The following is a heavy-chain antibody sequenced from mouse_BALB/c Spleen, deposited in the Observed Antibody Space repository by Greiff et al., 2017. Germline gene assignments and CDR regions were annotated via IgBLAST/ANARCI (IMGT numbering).Heavy chain of an antibody. CDR3: ARWDGYDRYFDV. Sequence: VQLQQPGAELVKPGASVKLSCTASGFNIKDTYMHWVKQRPEQGLEWIGRIDPANGNTKYDPKFQGKATITADTSSNTAYLQLSSLTSEDTAVYYCARWDGYDRYFDVWGAGTTVTVSS. CDR1: GFNIKDTY. CDR2: IDPANGNT. J-gene: IGHJ1*01. D-gene: IGHD2-2*01. V-gene: IGHV14-3*02.